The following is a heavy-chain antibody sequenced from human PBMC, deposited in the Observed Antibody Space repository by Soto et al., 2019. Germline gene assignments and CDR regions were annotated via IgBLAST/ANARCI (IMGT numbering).Heavy chain of an antibody. CDR3: AKDDGGSSWPGWFDP. Sequence: GGSLRLSCAASGFTFSSYGMHWVRQAPGKGLEWVAVISYDGSNKYYADSVKGRFTISRDNSKNTLYLQMNSLRAEDTAVYYCAKDDGGSSWPGWFDPWGQGTLVTVSS. V-gene: IGHV3-30*18. CDR1: GFTFSSYG. D-gene: IGHD6-13*01. J-gene: IGHJ5*02. CDR2: ISYDGSNK.